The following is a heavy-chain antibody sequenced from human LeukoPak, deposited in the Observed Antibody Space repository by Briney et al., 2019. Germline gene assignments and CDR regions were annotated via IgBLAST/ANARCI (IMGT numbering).Heavy chain of an antibody. CDR3: ARGRTAANYFDY. J-gene: IGHJ4*02. D-gene: IGHD1-1*01. CDR2: IIPTFGTA. V-gene: IGHV1-69*06. Sequence: SVKVSCKASGGTFSSYAISWVRQAPGQGLEWMGGIIPTFGTANYAQKFQGRVTITADKSTSTAYMELSSLRSEVTAVYYCARGRTAANYFDYWGQGTLVTVSS. CDR1: GGTFSSYA.